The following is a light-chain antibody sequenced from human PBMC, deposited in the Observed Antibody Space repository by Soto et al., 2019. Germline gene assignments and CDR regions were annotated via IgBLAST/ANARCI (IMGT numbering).Light chain of an antibody. CDR3: QQTTTFPLT. J-gene: IGKJ4*01. CDR1: QGVSTW. Sequence: DVQMTQSPSSVSASVGDRVTITCRSSQGVSTWLAWYQQKPGKAPNLLIYTASSLQSGVPSRFSGSGSGTDFTLTISSLQPEDFATYYCQQTTTFPLTFGGGTKVEI. CDR2: TAS. V-gene: IGKV1D-12*01.